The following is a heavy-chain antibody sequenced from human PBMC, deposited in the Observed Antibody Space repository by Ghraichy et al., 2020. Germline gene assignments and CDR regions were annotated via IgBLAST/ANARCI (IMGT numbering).Heavy chain of an antibody. CDR2: IYYTGET. D-gene: IGHD2-8*01. Sequence: SETLSLTCSVSGGSISSYYWSWIRQTPEKGLEWIGYIYYTGETNYNPSLKSRVTISVDSSTNQFSLKLNSVTAADTATYFCARQEGVLYPLFDSWGQGFPVSVTS. V-gene: IGHV4-59*08. J-gene: IGHJ4*02. CDR1: GGSISSYY. CDR3: ARQEGVLYPLFDS.